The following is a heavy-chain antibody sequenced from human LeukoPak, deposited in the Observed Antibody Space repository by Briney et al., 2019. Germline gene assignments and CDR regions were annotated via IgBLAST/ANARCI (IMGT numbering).Heavy chain of an antibody. CDR2: ISGSGGST. V-gene: IGHV3-23*01. D-gene: IGHD4-17*01. Sequence: PGGSLRLSCAASGFTFSSYAMSWVRQAPGKGLEWVSAISGSGGSTYYADSVKGRFTISRDNSKNTLYLQMNSLRAEDTAVYYCARGPASYYGDYEVYWGQGTLVTVSS. CDR3: ARGPASYYGDYEVY. J-gene: IGHJ4*02. CDR1: GFTFSSYA.